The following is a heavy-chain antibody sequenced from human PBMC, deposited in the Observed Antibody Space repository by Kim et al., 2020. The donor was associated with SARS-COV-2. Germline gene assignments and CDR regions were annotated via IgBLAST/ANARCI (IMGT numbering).Heavy chain of an antibody. V-gene: IGHV3-7*01. CDR3: ATGAPYNSRDL. D-gene: IGHD1-1*01. Sequence: GGSLRLSCTASGFIFGNYWMSWVRQAPGKGLEWVANINPAGSTQLYVDSVKGRFTISRDNAANSLYLQMTSLRADDEAVYYCATGAPYNSRDLGGQGTQVTVSS. CDR2: INPAGSTQ. CDR1: GFIFGNYW. J-gene: IGHJ4*02.